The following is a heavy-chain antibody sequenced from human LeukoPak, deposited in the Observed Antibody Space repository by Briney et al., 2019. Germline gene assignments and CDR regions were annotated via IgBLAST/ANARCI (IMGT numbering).Heavy chain of an antibody. CDR3: ARGLYSGSPRDAFDI. CDR1: GGSFSGYS. V-gene: IGHV4-34*01. J-gene: IGHJ3*02. D-gene: IGHD5-12*01. CDR2: INHSGSS. Sequence: PSETLSLTCAVYGGSFSGYSWSWIRQPPGKGLEWIGEINHSGSSNYNPSLKGRINVSVDTSKSQFSLNLISVTAADTAVYYCARGLYSGSPRDAFDIWGQGTMVTVS.